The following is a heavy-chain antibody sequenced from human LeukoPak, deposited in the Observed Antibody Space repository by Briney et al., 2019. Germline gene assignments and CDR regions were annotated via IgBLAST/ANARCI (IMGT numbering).Heavy chain of an antibody. CDR3: ASRFGGDSSDY. J-gene: IGHJ4*02. CDR2: IIPIFGTA. CDR1: GYTFTSYY. V-gene: IGHV1-69*13. D-gene: IGHD2-21*01. Sequence: AASVKVSCKASGYTFTSYYMHWVQQAPGQGLEWMGGIIPIFGTANYAQKFQGRVTITADESTSTAYMELSSLRSEDTAVYYCASRFGGDSSDYWGQGTLVTVSS.